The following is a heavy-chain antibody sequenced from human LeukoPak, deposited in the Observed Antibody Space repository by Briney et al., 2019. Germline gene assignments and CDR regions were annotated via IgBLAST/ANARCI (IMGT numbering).Heavy chain of an antibody. Sequence: RPGGSLRLSCAASGFTVSSNYMSWVRQAPGKGMEWVSVIYSGGSTYYADSVMGRFTNSRNNSKNTQYLQMNSLRAEDTDVYYCARLRNDYLDYWGQGTLVTVSS. CDR1: GFTVSSNY. V-gene: IGHV3-66*02. CDR3: ARLRNDYLDY. CDR2: IYSGGST. J-gene: IGHJ4*02. D-gene: IGHD2-8*01.